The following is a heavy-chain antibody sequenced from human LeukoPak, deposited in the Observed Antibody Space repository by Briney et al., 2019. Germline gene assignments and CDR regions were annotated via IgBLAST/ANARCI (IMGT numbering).Heavy chain of an antibody. CDR3: AKEGPGNYYSAYFDS. Sequence: GGSLRLSCAASGFTFSSYSMNWVRQAPGKGLEWVAVISYEASTTYYADSVKGRFTISRDNSRNTLSLQMNGLRPEDTAVYYCAKEGPGNYYSAYFDSWGQGTLVTVSS. V-gene: IGHV3-30*18. CDR1: GFTFSSYS. J-gene: IGHJ4*02. D-gene: IGHD1-26*01. CDR2: ISYEASTT.